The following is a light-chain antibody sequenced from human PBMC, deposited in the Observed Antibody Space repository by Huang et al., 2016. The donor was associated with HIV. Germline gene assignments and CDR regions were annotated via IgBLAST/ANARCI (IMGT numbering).Light chain of an antibody. CDR1: QSVSSN. V-gene: IGKV3-15*01. Sequence: EIVMTQSPATLSVSPGERATLSCRARQSVSSNLAWYQQNPGQAPRLLIYGASTRATGITARFSVSGSGTEFTLTISSLQSEDFAVYYCQQYNNWPRTFGQGTKVEIK. CDR2: GAS. CDR3: QQYNNWPRT. J-gene: IGKJ1*01.